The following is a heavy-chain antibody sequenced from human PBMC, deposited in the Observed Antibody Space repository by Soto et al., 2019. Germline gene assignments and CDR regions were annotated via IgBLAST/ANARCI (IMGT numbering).Heavy chain of an antibody. J-gene: IGHJ4*02. V-gene: IGHV1-18*01. CDR2: ISAYNGNT. CDR1: GYTFASYA. CDR3: ARDPPPPDY. Sequence: QVQLVQSGAEVKKPRASVKVSCKASGYTFASYAISWMRQAPGQGLEWMGWISAYNGNTNYAQKLQGRVTMTTDTATSTAYLELSSLRSDDTAVYDCARDPPPPDYWGQGTLVTVSS.